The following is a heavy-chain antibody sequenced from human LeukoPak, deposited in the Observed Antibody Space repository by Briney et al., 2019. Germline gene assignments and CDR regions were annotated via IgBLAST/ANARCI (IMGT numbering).Heavy chain of an antibody. V-gene: IGHV5-51*01. J-gene: IGHJ6*02. Sequence: GESLKISCKGSGYNFATYWIAWVRQMPGKGLEWMGSIYPADSDTRDSPSFQGQVTISADKSISSAYLQLSSLKAPDTAMYYCARSTFGESDYYYYGMDVWGQGTTVTVSS. CDR1: GYNFATYW. CDR3: ARSTFGESDYYYYGMDV. CDR2: IYPADSDT. D-gene: IGHD3-10*02.